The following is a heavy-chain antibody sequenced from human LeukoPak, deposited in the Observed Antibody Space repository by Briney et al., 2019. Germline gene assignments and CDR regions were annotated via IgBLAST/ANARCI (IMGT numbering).Heavy chain of an antibody. D-gene: IGHD3-3*01. CDR3: ARGGLRFLEWLLSRSWFDP. J-gene: IGHJ5*02. V-gene: IGHV4-39*07. CDR1: GGSISSSSYY. Sequence: SETRSLTCTVSGGSISSSSYYWGWIRQPPGKGLEWIGRIDYSRSTYNNPSLKSRVTRSVDTSKNRFSRKLSSVTAADTGVYYCARGGLRFLEWLLSRSWFDPWGQGTLVTVSS. CDR2: IDYSRST.